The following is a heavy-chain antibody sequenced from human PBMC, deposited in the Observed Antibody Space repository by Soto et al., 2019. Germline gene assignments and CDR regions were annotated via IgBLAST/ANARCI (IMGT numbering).Heavy chain of an antibody. Sequence: EVQLVESGGGLVQPGRSLRLSCAASGFTFGDYAMHWVRQAPGKGLEWVSGISWNSGSIDYADSVQGRFTIARDNAKNSLYLQMNSLRADDTAWYYCAGYSTSGDTRSDCYFDLWGRGTLVTVSS. CDR2: ISWNSGSI. D-gene: IGHD6-13*01. CDR1: GFTFGDYA. J-gene: IGHJ2*01. V-gene: IGHV3-9*01. CDR3: AGYSTSGDTRSDCYFDL.